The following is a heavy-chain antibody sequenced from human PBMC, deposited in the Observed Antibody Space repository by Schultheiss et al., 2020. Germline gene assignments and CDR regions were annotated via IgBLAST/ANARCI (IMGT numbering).Heavy chain of an antibody. CDR2: IRSKAYGGTT. CDR1: GFTFGDYA. J-gene: IGHJ4*02. D-gene: IGHD2-2*01. CDR3: TRDTPIYCSSTSCYQGVDY. Sequence: GGSLRLSCTASGFTFGDYAMSWFRQAPGKGLEWVGFIRSKAYGGTTEYAASVKGRFTISRDDSKSIAYLQMNSLKTEDTAVYYCTRDTPIYCSSTSCYQGVDYWGQGTLVTVS. V-gene: IGHV3-49*03.